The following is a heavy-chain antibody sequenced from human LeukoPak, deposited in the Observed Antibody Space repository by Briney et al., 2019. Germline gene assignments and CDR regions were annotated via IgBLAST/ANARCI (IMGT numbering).Heavy chain of an antibody. V-gene: IGHV3-9*01. Sequence: SLRLSCAASGFTFDDYAMHWVRQAPGKGLEWVSGISWNSGSIGYADSVKGRFTISRDNAKNSLYLQMNSLRAEDTALYYCAKVPYARDYYDSSGYYYYFDYWGQGTMVTVSS. D-gene: IGHD3-22*01. CDR2: ISWNSGSI. J-gene: IGHJ4*02. CDR1: GFTFDDYA. CDR3: AKVPYARDYYDSSGYYYYFDY.